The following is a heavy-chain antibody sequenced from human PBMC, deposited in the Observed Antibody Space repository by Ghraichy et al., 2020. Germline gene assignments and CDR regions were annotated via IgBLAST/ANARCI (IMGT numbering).Heavy chain of an antibody. Sequence: GGSLRLSCEASGFTFSDYAMSWVRQAPGKGLEWVSHISGSGGSTYYADSVKGRFTISRDNSKDTLYLHMTSLRVEDTAFYYCAKPNAVTKTDYFAFWGQGTLLTVSS. V-gene: IGHV3-23*01. D-gene: IGHD4-17*01. J-gene: IGHJ4*02. CDR3: AKPNAVTKTDYFAF. CDR2: ISGSGGST. CDR1: GFTFSDYA.